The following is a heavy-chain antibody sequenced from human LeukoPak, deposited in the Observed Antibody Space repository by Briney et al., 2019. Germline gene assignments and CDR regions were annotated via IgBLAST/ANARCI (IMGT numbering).Heavy chain of an antibody. J-gene: IGHJ4*02. CDR1: GGSISSGSYY. Sequence: SETLSLTCTVSGGSISSGSYYWGWVRQPPGKGLEWIGSIYCSGSTYYKSSLKSRVTISVDTSKNQFSLMLSSVTAADTAVYYCARHHTEALVVGATRLAFDYWGQGTLVTVSS. CDR3: ARHHTEALVVGATRLAFDY. V-gene: IGHV4-39*01. CDR2: IYCSGST. D-gene: IGHD1-26*01.